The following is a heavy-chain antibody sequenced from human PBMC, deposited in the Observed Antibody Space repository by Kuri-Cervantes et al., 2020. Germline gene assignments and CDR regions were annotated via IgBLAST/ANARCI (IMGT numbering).Heavy chain of an antibody. V-gene: IGHV4-34*01. J-gene: IGHJ4*02. CDR2: IDRRGST. Sequence: SETLSLTCAVYGGSFSGYYWSWIRQPPGKGLEWIGEIDRRGSTNYNPSLKSRVTISVDTSKNQFSLKLSSLTAADTAVYYCARHQTSTIFGVVIISPPDYWGQGTLVTVSS. CDR3: ARHQTSTIFGVVIISPPDY. CDR1: GGSFSGYY. D-gene: IGHD3-3*01.